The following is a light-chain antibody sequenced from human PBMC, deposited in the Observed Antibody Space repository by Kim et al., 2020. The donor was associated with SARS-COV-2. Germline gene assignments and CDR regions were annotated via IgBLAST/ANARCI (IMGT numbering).Light chain of an antibody. CDR1: QRVISRY. V-gene: IGKV3-20*01. J-gene: IGKJ4*01. CDR3: QQYGSSPLT. CDR2: AAS. Sequence: LSAGESVTPSCRTSQRVISRYLAWYQDKPGQAPRLLIYAASTRATGIPDRFKGGGSGTDFTLTITRLEPEDFGVYYCQQYGSSPLTFGGGTKVEI.